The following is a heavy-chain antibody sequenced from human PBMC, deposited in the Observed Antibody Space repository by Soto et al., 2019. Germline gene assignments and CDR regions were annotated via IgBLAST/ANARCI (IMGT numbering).Heavy chain of an antibody. D-gene: IGHD3-3*01. CDR3: ARRSIFTWSDAFDI. J-gene: IGHJ3*02. Sequence: QVELVQSGAEVKKPGASVKVSCKAAGYTFTSYYMHWVRQAPGQGLEWMGFINPSGGITTYAQKFQARVPLTSDTSTSTVYMELRTLKSADTAVYYCARRSIFTWSDAFDIWGQGTMVTVSA. CDR2: INPSGGIT. V-gene: IGHV1-46*01. CDR1: GYTFTSYY.